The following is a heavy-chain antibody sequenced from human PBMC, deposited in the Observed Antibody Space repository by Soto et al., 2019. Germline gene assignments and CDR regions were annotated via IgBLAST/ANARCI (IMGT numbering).Heavy chain of an antibody. Sequence: GGSLRLSCAASGFTFSSYGMHWVRQAPGKGLEWVAVISYDGSNKYYADSVKGRFTISRDNSKNTLYLQMNSLRAEDTAVYYCAKVPSMVRALDAFDIWGQGTMVTV. D-gene: IGHD3-10*01. CDR2: ISYDGSNK. V-gene: IGHV3-30*18. CDR3: AKVPSMVRALDAFDI. CDR1: GFTFSSYG. J-gene: IGHJ3*02.